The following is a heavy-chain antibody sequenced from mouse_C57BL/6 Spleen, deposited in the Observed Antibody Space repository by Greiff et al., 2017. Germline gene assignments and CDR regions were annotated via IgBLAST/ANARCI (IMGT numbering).Heavy chain of an antibody. Sequence: LVESGPELVKPGASVKISCKASGYTFTDYYINWVKQRPGQGLEWIGWIYPGSGNTKYNEKFKGKATLTVDTSSSTAYMQLSSLTSEDSAVYFCARSNYYGSKFSYAMDYWGQGTSVTVSS. D-gene: IGHD1-1*01. CDR2: IYPGSGNT. CDR3: ARSNYYGSKFSYAMDY. CDR1: GYTFTDYY. V-gene: IGHV1-84*01. J-gene: IGHJ4*01.